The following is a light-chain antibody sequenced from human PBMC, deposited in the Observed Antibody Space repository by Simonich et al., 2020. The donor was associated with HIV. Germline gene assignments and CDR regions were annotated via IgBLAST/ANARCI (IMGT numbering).Light chain of an antibody. V-gene: IGKV1-8*01. CDR1: QGISSY. CDR3: QQYDSHFPYT. Sequence: AIRMTQSPSSLSASTGDRVTITCRASQGISSYLAWYQQKPGKAPKLLIYAASTLQSGVPSRFSGSGSGTDFTLTISCLQSEDFATYYCQQYDSHFPYTFGQGTNLEIK. CDR2: AAS. J-gene: IGKJ2*01.